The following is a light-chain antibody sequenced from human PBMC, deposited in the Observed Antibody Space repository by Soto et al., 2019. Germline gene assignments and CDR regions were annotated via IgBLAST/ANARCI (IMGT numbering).Light chain of an antibody. CDR1: SSDVGSYNL. J-gene: IGLJ1*01. V-gene: IGLV2-23*01. CDR3: CSYAGSSV. CDR2: EGS. Sequence: QSVLTQPASVSGSPGQSITISCTGTSSDVGSYNLASWYQQHPGKAPKLMIYEGSKRPSGVSNRFSGSKSGNTASLTISGLQAEDEADYYCCSYAGSSVFGTGTKVTVL.